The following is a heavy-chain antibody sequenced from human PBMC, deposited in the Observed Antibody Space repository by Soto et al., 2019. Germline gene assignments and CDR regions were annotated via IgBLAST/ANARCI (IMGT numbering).Heavy chain of an antibody. CDR3: ARDISAVKWLEAVKYYRMDI. D-gene: IGHD4-17*01. V-gene: IGHV1-69*06. CDR1: GGTFSSNP. CDR2: IITIFATP. J-gene: IGHJ6*02. Sequence: QVQLMQSGAEVRKPGPSVTVSCKASGGTFSSNPISWVRQAPGQGLEWMGGIITIFATPHYSWRIVDRLTRTADRYTHNAFMELTSLTSEDTAIDYCARDISAVKWLEAVKYYRMDIWGQGTTVTVS.